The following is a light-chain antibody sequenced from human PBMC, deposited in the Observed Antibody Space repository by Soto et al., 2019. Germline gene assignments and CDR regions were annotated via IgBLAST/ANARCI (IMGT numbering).Light chain of an antibody. V-gene: IGKV3-11*01. Sequence: EIVLTQSPATLSLSPGERATLSCRASQSVSSYLAWYQQKPGQAPRLLIYDASTRATGIPARFSGSGTGTDFTLTISSLATEDFAVYYCQQRSNWPPRFTFGGGTKVEIK. CDR1: QSVSSY. J-gene: IGKJ4*01. CDR2: DAS. CDR3: QQRSNWPPRFT.